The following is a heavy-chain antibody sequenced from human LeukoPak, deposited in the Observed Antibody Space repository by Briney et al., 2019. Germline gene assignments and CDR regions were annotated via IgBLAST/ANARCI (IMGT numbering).Heavy chain of an antibody. J-gene: IGHJ3*02. V-gene: IGHV3-23*01. CDR3: ARVWFGDPYAFDI. CDR1: GFTFSTYA. D-gene: IGHD3-10*01. CDR2: ITGSGGTT. Sequence: GGSLRLSCAASGFTFSTYAMSWVCQAPGKGLNWVSTITGSGGTTYYADSVKGRFTISRDNDKNSLYLQMNSLRAEDTALYHCARVWFGDPYAFDIWGQGTMVTVSS.